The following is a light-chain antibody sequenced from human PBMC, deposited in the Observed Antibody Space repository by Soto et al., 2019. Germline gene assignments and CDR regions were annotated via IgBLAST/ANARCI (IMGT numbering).Light chain of an antibody. Sequence: QSVLTQPRSVSGSPGQSVTISCAGSSSDIGAYNYVSWFQQHPGKAPKLMIYGVNKRPSGVPDRFSGSKSGNTASLTISGLQADDEADYYCCSFVGGFTFVFGNGTKVTVL. V-gene: IGLV2-11*01. CDR3: CSFVGGFTFV. CDR1: SSDIGAYNY. J-gene: IGLJ1*01. CDR2: GVN.